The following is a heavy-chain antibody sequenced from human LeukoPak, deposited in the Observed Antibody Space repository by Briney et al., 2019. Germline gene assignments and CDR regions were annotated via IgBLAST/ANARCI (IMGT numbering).Heavy chain of an antibody. Sequence: SETLPLTCAVYGGSFSGYYWSWIRQPPGKGLEWIGEINHSGSTNYNPSLKSRVTISVDTSKNQFSLKLSSVTAADTAVYYCATSGYSSGWAPRNFQHWGQGTLVTVSS. CDR2: INHSGST. CDR3: ATSGYSSGWAPRNFQH. J-gene: IGHJ1*01. CDR1: GGSFSGYY. D-gene: IGHD6-19*01. V-gene: IGHV4-34*01.